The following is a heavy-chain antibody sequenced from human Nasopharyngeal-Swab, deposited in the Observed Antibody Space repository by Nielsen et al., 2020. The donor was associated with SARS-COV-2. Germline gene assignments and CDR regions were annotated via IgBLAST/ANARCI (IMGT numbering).Heavy chain of an antibody. CDR2: INAGKGNT. CDR3: ARVPAVAASRIDY. J-gene: IGHJ4*02. V-gene: IGHV1-3*01. CDR1: GYTLSTYA. D-gene: IGHD6-19*01. Sequence: ASVKVSCKASGYTLSTYAMYWVSQAPGQRPEFMGWINAGKGNTYYSQKFQGRVRISRDTSANTVYMELNRLRSEDTAVYYCARVPAVAASRIDYWGQGTLVTVSS.